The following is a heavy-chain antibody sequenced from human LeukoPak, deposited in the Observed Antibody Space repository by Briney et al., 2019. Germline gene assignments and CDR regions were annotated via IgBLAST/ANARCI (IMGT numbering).Heavy chain of an antibody. V-gene: IGHV4-39*01. D-gene: IGHD3-10*01. CDR3: ARLRYYDGSGSYSWFDP. Sequence: NSSETLSLTCTVSDGSIRSSSYYWGWIRQPPGKGLEWIGSIYYRGSTYYNPSLKSRVTISVDTSKNQFSLKLSSVTAADTAVYYCARLRYYDGSGSYSWFDPWGQGTLVTVSS. J-gene: IGHJ5*02. CDR2: IYYRGST. CDR1: DGSIRSSSYY.